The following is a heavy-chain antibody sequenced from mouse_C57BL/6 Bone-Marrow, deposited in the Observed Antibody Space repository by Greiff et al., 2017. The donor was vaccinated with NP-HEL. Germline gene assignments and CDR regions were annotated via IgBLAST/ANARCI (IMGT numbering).Heavy chain of an antibody. Sequence: QVQLQQSGAELARPGASVKLSCKASGYTFTSYGISWVKQRTGQGLEWIGEIYPRSGNTYYNEKFKGKATLTADKASSTAYMELRSLTSEDSAVYFCARSGYDGFAYWGQGTLVTVSA. D-gene: IGHD2-2*01. CDR3: ARSGYDGFAY. J-gene: IGHJ3*01. CDR2: IYPRSGNT. V-gene: IGHV1-81*01. CDR1: GYTFTSYG.